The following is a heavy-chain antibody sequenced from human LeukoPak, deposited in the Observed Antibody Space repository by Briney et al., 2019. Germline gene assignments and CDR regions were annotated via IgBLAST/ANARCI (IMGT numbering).Heavy chain of an antibody. Sequence: GSSVKVSCKASGGTFSSYAISWVRQAPGQGLEWMGRIIPIFGIANHAQKFQGRVTITADKSTSTAYMELSSLRSEDTAVYYCARAGYCSGGSCFALDYWGQGTLVTVSS. J-gene: IGHJ4*02. CDR2: IIPIFGIA. CDR3: ARAGYCSGGSCFALDY. D-gene: IGHD2-15*01. V-gene: IGHV1-69*04. CDR1: GGTFSSYA.